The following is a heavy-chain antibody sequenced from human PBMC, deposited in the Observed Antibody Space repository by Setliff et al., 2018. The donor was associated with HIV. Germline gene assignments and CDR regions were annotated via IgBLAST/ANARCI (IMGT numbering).Heavy chain of an antibody. V-gene: IGHV4-4*07. CDR2: AYTGGST. Sequence: SETLSLTCSVSGVTISSHFWTWIRQPAGKGLEWIGRAYTGGSTNYNPSLKSRVTISRDTAKNEFSVKLTSVTAADTAVYYCARESPDGLDVWGQGTTVTVSS. CDR3: ARESPDGLDV. J-gene: IGHJ6*02. CDR1: GVTISSHF.